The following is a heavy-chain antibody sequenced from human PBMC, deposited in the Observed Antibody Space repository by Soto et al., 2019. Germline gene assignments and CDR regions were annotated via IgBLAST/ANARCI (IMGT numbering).Heavy chain of an antibody. J-gene: IGHJ4*02. CDR3: ARGNSYGLDY. Sequence: EVQLVESGGGLVQPGGSLRLSCAASGFTFSSYEMNWVRQAPGKGLEWVSYINNIGSTKYYADSVKGRFTISRDNAKKSLYLQMNSPRAEDTAVYYCARGNSYGLDYWGQGTLVTVSS. V-gene: IGHV3-48*03. CDR2: INNIGSTK. D-gene: IGHD5-18*01. CDR1: GFTFSSYE.